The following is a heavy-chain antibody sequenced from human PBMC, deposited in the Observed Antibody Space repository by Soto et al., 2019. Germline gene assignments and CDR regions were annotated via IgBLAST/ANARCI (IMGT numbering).Heavy chain of an antibody. J-gene: IGHJ5*02. CDR2: IFYSGGT. Sequence: QLLLQESGPGLVKPSETLSLTCTASGGSILDSTYYWAWIRQSPGKGLEWIGTIFYSGGTFYTPSRKSRVTMSVDTSNNQFSLKLSSVTAADTAVYYCARQASGYYYGWFDPWGQGTLVTVSS. D-gene: IGHD3-22*01. CDR3: ARQASGYYYGWFDP. CDR1: GGSILDSTYY. V-gene: IGHV4-39*01.